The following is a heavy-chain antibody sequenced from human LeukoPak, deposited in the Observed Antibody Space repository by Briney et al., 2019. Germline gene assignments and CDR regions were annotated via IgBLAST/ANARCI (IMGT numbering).Heavy chain of an antibody. V-gene: IGHV4-39*01. D-gene: IGHD6-13*01. J-gene: IGHJ6*02. CDR2: IYYSGST. CDR1: GGSISSSSYY. CDR3: ASPGYEQQLEYYYYGMDV. Sequence: SETLSLTCTVSGGSISSSSYYWGWIRQPPGKGLEWIGSIYYSGSTYYNPSLKSRVTISVDTSKNQFSLKLSSVTAADTAVYYCASPGYEQQLEYYYYGMDVWGQGTTVTASS.